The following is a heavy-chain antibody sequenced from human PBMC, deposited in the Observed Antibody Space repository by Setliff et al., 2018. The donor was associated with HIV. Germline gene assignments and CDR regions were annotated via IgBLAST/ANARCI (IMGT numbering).Heavy chain of an antibody. CDR2: IYHSGST. D-gene: IGHD3-22*01. Sequence: SETLSLTCAVSGGSISSSNWWSWVRQPPGKGLEWIGEIYHSGSTKYNPSLKSRVTISVDKSKNQFSLKLSSVTAADTAVYYCARSITMIIVAPGAFDIWGQGTMVTVSS. CDR3: ARSITMIIVAPGAFDI. J-gene: IGHJ3*02. CDR1: GGSISSSNW. V-gene: IGHV4-4*02.